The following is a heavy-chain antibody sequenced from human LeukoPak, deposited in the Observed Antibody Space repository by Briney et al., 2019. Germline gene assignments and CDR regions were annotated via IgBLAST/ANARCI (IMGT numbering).Heavy chain of an antibody. Sequence: VASVKVSCKASGGTFSSYAISWVRQAPGQGLEWMGRIIPILGIANYAQKFQGRVTITADKSTSTAYMELSSLRSEDTAVYYCARGTYYYDSSGYPFGYWGQGTLVTVSS. CDR2: IIPILGIA. CDR3: ARGTYYYDSSGYPFGY. V-gene: IGHV1-69*04. J-gene: IGHJ4*02. D-gene: IGHD3-22*01. CDR1: GGTFSSYA.